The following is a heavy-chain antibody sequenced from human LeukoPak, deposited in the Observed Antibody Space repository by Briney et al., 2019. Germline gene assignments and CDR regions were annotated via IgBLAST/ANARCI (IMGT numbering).Heavy chain of an antibody. J-gene: IGHJ4*02. D-gene: IGHD3-22*01. Sequence: SETLSLTCTVSGGSISSSNYYWSWIRQPAGKGLEWIGRIYTSGSTNYNPSLKSRVTISVDTSKNQFSLKLSSVTAADTAVYYCARGGSSGYGGDYFDYWGQGTLVTVSS. V-gene: IGHV4-61*02. CDR2: IYTSGST. CDR3: ARGGSSGYGGDYFDY. CDR1: GGSISSSNYY.